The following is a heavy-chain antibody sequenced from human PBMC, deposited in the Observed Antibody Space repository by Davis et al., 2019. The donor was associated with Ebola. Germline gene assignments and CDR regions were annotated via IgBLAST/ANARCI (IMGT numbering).Heavy chain of an antibody. D-gene: IGHD6-19*01. V-gene: IGHV1-46*01. CDR1: GYTFTSYY. CDR2: ISPSGGST. Sequence: AASVKVSCKASGYTFTSYYMHWVRQAPGQGLEWMGIISPSGGSTSYAQKFQGRVTMTRDTSTSTVYMELSSLRSEDTAVYYCARKYSSGWPHYYYYGMDVWGKGTTVTVSS. CDR3: ARKYSSGWPHYYYYGMDV. J-gene: IGHJ6*04.